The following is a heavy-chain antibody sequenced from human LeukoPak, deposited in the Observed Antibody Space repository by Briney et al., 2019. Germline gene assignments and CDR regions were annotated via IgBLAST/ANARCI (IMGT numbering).Heavy chain of an antibody. D-gene: IGHD6-19*01. CDR3: AKDINSSGSPDY. J-gene: IGHJ4*02. CDR1: GFTFDDYA. CDR2: ISGDGAST. V-gene: IGHV3-43*02. Sequence: GGSLRLSCAASGFTFDDYAMHWARQAPGKGLEWVSLISGDGASTYYADSVKGRFTISRDNSKNSLYLQMNSLRTEDTALYYCAKDINSSGSPDYWGQGTLVTVSS.